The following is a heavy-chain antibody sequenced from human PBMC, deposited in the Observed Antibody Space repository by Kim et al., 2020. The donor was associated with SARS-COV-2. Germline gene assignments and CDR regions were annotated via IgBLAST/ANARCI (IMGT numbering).Heavy chain of an antibody. V-gene: IGHV3-7*01. Sequence: YVDSVKGRFTMSGDNAKNSLYLQMSGLRAEDTAIYYCAAPDSVQVPGGIWGQGTLVTVSS. CDR3: AAPDSVQVPGGI. J-gene: IGHJ4*02. D-gene: IGHD3-10*01.